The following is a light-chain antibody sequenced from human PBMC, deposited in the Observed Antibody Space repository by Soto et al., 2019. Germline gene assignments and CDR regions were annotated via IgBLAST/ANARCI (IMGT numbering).Light chain of an antibody. CDR1: QTISRW. CDR2: RAS. Sequence: DIQMTQSPLTRSASVGDRVSITCRASQTISRWLAWYQQKPGKAPKLLIYRASSLESGVPSRFSGSGSGTEFTLTISSLQSDDSATYYCQQYQTWTFGQGTKVEIK. J-gene: IGKJ1*01. CDR3: QQYQTWT. V-gene: IGKV1-5*03.